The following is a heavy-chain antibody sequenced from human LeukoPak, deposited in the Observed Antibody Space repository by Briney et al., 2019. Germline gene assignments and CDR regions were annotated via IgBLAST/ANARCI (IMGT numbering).Heavy chain of an antibody. J-gene: IGHJ4*02. CDR3: TRGPRPFDY. Sequence: GGSLRLSCAASGFTFSNAWMSWVRQAPGKGLEWVGRITKKIDGGTTTYAAPVRGRFTISRDDSKDTLYLQMNSLKTDDTAVYYCTRGPRPFDYWGQGTLVTVSS. CDR1: GFTFSNAW. CDR2: ITKKIDGGTT. V-gene: IGHV3-15*01.